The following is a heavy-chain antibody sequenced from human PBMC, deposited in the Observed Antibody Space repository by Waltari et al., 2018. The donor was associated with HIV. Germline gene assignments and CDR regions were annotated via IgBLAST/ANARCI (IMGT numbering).Heavy chain of an antibody. D-gene: IGHD3-22*01. J-gene: IGHJ4*02. CDR3: ARDYYDSLAGFDY. V-gene: IGHV3-74*01. CDR2: INSDGSST. Sequence: EVQLVESGGGLVQPGGSLRLSCAASGFTLRSYWRHWVRQAPGKGLVWVSRINSDGSSTSYADSVKGRFTISRDNAKNTLYLQMNSLRAEDTAVYYCARDYYDSLAGFDYWGQGTLVTVSS. CDR1: GFTLRSYW.